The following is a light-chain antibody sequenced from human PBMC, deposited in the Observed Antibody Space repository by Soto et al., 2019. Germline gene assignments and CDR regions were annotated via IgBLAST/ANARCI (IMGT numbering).Light chain of an antibody. V-gene: IGKV1-39*01. CDR3: QQSYNTPPIT. J-gene: IGKJ5*01. CDR1: QSISSY. Sequence: DIQMTQSPSSLSAFVGDRVTITCRASQSISSYLNWYQQKPGKAPKLLIYAASSLQSGVPSRFSGSGSGTDFTLTISSLQPEDFATYYCQQSYNTPPITFGQGTRLEIK. CDR2: AAS.